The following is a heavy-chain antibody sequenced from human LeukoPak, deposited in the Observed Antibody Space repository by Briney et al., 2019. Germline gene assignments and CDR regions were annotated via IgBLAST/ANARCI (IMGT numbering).Heavy chain of an antibody. V-gene: IGHV4-34*01. J-gene: IGHJ5*02. Sequence: SATLSLTCAVYGGSFSGYYWSWIRQPPGKGLEWIGEINHSGSTNYNPSLKSRVTISVDTSKNQFSLKLSSVTAADTAVYYCARGRPLDPWGQGTLVTVSS. CDR2: INHSGST. CDR1: GGSFSGYY. CDR3: ARGRPLDP.